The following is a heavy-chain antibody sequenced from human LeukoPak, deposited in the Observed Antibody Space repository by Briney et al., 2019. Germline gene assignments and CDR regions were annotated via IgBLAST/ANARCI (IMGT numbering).Heavy chain of an antibody. CDR2: FDPEDGET. CDR1: GYTLTELS. D-gene: IGHD3-3*01. J-gene: IGHJ4*02. Sequence: ASVKVSFKVSGYTLTELSMHWVRQAPGKELEWMGGFDPEDGETIYAQKFQGRVTMTEDTSTDTAYMELSSLRSEDTAVYYCATRSGTIFGVVIPFDYWGQGTLVTVSS. CDR3: ATRSGTIFGVVIPFDY. V-gene: IGHV1-24*01.